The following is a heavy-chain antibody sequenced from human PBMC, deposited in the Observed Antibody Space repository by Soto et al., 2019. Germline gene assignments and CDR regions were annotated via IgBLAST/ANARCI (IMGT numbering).Heavy chain of an antibody. CDR3: ARAGGVLWFGELEFRDAFDI. V-gene: IGHV3-23*01. Sequence: GGSLRLSCVASGVTFSSYAMSWVRQAPGKGLEWVSAVSKSGLDTNYADFVKGRFTISRDNSKNTLYLQMNSLRDEDTAVYYCARAGGVLWFGELEFRDAFDIWGQGTMVTVSS. J-gene: IGHJ3*02. CDR1: GVTFSSYA. CDR2: VSKSGLDT. D-gene: IGHD3-10*01.